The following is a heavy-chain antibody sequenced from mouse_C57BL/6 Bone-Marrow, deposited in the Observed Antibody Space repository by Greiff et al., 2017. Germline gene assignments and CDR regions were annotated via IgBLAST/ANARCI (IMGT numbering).Heavy chain of an antibody. CDR2: IRNKANGYTT. Sequence: EVMLVESGGGLVQPGGSLSLSCAASGFTFTDYYMSWVRQPPGTALEWLGFIRNKANGYTTEYSASVKGRFTISRDNSPSILYLQMNALRAEDSATYDCAREYGSSSYYYAMDYWGQGTSVTVSS. V-gene: IGHV7-3*01. CDR3: AREYGSSSYYYAMDY. J-gene: IGHJ4*01. D-gene: IGHD1-1*01. CDR1: GFTFTDYY.